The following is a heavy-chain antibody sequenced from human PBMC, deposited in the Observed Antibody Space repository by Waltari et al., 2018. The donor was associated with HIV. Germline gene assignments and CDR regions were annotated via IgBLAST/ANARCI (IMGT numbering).Heavy chain of an antibody. V-gene: IGHV3-33*01. CDR1: GFTLNDYD. CDR3: ARGAWEVTTVTMGGSLEI. J-gene: IGHJ3*02. CDR2: ISFDGNNR. Sequence: QVRLVESGGGAVQPGRSLRLSCVTSGFTLNDYDIHWVRQAPGKGLEWVAVISFDGNNRYYGDSTKGRFLVSKDTSKKTVYLQMNRLRVEDTAVYYCARGAWEVTTVTMGGSLEIWGQGTPVTVSS. D-gene: IGHD4-17*01.